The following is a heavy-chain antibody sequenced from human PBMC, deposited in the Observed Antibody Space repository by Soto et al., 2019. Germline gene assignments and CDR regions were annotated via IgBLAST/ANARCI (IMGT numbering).Heavy chain of an antibody. D-gene: IGHD1-7*01. CDR3: AADLNGTTGLDY. CDR2: IGVGSGNT. J-gene: IGHJ4*02. V-gene: IGHV1-58*01. CDR1: GFTFTSSA. Sequence: QMQLVQSGPEVKKPGTSVKVSCKASGFTFTSSAVQWVRQARGQRLAWIGWIGVGSGNTNYAQQFQERVTITSDMYTSTGYRELSSLRSEDTAVYYCAADLNGTTGLDYWGQGTLVSVSS.